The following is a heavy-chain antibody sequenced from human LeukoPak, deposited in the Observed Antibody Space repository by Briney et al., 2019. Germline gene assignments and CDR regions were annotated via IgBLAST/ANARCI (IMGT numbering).Heavy chain of an antibody. J-gene: IGHJ4*02. CDR3: ARGVYGDYVDFDY. V-gene: IGHV4-59*13. D-gene: IGHD4-17*01. CDR2: IYYTGST. CDR1: GGSISPYY. Sequence: NPSETLSLTCTVSGGSISPYYWSWIRQPPGKGLEWIGYIYYTGSTRNSPSLERRVSISVDSPESQISLTLRSVTAADTAVYYCARGVYGDYVDFDYWGQGTLVTVSS.